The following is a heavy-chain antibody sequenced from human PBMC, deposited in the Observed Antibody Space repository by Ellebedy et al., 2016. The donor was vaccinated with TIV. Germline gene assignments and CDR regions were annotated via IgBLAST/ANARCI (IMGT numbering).Heavy chain of an antibody. D-gene: IGHD5-12*01. V-gene: IGHV5-51*01. CDR2: IYPGDSDT. CDR3: ARSAYSGYDFYYYYGMDV. CDR1: GYSFTSYW. J-gene: IGHJ6*02. Sequence: GESLKISCKGSGYSFTSYWIGWVRQMPGKGLEWMGIIYPGDSDTRYSPSFQGQVTISADKSISTAYLQWSSLKASDTTMYYCARSAYSGYDFYYYYGMDVWGQGTTVTVSS.